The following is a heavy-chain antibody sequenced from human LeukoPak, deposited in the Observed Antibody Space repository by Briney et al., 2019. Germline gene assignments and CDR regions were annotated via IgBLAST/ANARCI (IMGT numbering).Heavy chain of an antibody. CDR3: ARARGSHGY. J-gene: IGHJ4*02. CDR2: IKQDGSEI. CDR1: GFTLSDYW. V-gene: IGHV3-7*01. Sequence: PGGSLRLSCAVSGFTLSDYWMSWVRQAPGKGLEWVANIKQDGSEIYYVDSVKGRFTISRDNAKNSLYLQMNSLRAEDTAVYYCARARGSHGYWGQGTLVTVSS. D-gene: IGHD3-16*01.